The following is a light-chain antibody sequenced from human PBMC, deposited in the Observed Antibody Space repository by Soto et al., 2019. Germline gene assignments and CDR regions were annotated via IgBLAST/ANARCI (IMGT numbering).Light chain of an antibody. CDR1: QSVSSN. Sequence: EIVLTQPPATLSVSPGERATLSCGASQSVSSNLAWYQQKPGQAPRLLIYGASTRATGIPARFTGSGSGTEFTLTISSLQSEDFAVYYCQQYHIWPPWTSGQGTKVDIK. CDR3: QQYHIWPPWT. CDR2: GAS. J-gene: IGKJ1*01. V-gene: IGKV3-15*01.